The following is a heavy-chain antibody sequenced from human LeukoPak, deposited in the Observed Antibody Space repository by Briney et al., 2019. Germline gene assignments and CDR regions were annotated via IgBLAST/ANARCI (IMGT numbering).Heavy chain of an antibody. D-gene: IGHD3-10*01. V-gene: IGHV4-34*01. Sequence: SSETLSLNCAVYGGSFSGYYWSWIRQPPGKGLEWIGEINHSGSTNYNPSLKSRVTISVDTSKNQFSLKLSSVTAADSAVYCCASFRGPSHYYGSGSYYIYWGQGTLVTVSS. J-gene: IGHJ4*02. CDR1: GGSFSGYY. CDR3: ASFRGPSHYYGSGSYYIY. CDR2: INHSGST.